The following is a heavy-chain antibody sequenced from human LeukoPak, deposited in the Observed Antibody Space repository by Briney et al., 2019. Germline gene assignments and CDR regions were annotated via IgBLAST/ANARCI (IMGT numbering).Heavy chain of an antibody. J-gene: IGHJ6*03. Sequence: SETLSLTCTVSGGSISSYYWSWIRQPAGKGLEWIGRIYTSGSTNYNPSLKSRVTMSVDTSKNQFSLKLSSVTAADTAVYFCARGRVSSSTWYSTYYYYFYMDVWGKGTTFTVSS. CDR2: IYTSGST. CDR3: ARGRVSSSTWYSTYYYYFYMDV. CDR1: GGSISSYY. D-gene: IGHD6-13*01. V-gene: IGHV4-4*07.